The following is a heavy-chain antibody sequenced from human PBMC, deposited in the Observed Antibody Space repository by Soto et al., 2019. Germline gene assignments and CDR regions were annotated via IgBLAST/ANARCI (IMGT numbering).Heavy chain of an antibody. CDR3: ARDIANPIGYCSSTSCYGLGY. D-gene: IGHD2-2*01. J-gene: IGHJ4*02. CDR2: ISAYNGNT. V-gene: IGHV1-18*01. CDR1: GYTFTSYG. Sequence: QVQLVQSGAEVKKPGASVKVSCKASGYTFTSYGISWVRQAPGQGLEWMGWISAYNGNTNYAQKLQGRVTRTTDTSTSTAYMELRSLRSDDTAVYYCARDIANPIGYCSSTSCYGLGYWGQGTLVTVSS.